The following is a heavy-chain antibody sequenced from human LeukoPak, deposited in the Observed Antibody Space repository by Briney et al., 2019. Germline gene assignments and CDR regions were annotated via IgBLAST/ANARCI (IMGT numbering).Heavy chain of an antibody. V-gene: IGHV3-21*01. CDR3: ATRYGGYGDDAFDI. Sequence: GGSLRLSCAASGFTFSSYSMNWVRQAPGKGLEWVSSISSSSSYIYYADSVKGQFTISRDNAKNSLYLQMNSLRAEDTAVYYCATRYGGYGDDAFDIWGQGTMVTVSS. CDR1: GFTFSSYS. J-gene: IGHJ3*02. D-gene: IGHD5-12*01. CDR2: ISSSSSYI.